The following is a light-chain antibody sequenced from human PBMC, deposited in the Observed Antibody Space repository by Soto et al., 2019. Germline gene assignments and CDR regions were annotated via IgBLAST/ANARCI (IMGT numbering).Light chain of an antibody. Sequence: QSALTQPPSASGSPGQSVTISCTGTSSDVGAYDYVSWYQQHPGKAPKLLLYVVNKRPSGVPDRFSGSKSGNTASLTVSGLQAEDEADYYCSSYAGTNNWGVFGTGTKVTVL. V-gene: IGLV2-8*01. CDR1: SSDVGAYDY. CDR3: SSYAGTNNWGV. CDR2: VVN. J-gene: IGLJ1*01.